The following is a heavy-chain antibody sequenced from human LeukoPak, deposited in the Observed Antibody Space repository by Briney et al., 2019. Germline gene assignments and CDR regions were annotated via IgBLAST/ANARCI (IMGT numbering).Heavy chain of an antibody. CDR1: GFSFSTSW. Sequence: GGSLRLSCAASGFSFSTSWMHWVRQVPGKGLVWVSLINSDASSTTYADSVKGRFTISRDNAKNTVYLQMNSLRPEDTAVYYCARGGGRGDYNERYYFDYWGQGTLVTVSS. J-gene: IGHJ4*02. CDR2: INSDASST. V-gene: IGHV3-74*03. CDR3: ARGGGRGDYNERYYFDY. D-gene: IGHD3-22*01.